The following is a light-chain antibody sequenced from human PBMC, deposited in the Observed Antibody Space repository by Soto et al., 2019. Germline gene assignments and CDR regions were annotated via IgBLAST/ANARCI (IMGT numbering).Light chain of an antibody. CDR1: ISDVGTYNY. J-gene: IGLJ1*01. V-gene: IGLV2-11*01. CDR3: CSYAGRPRYV. CDR2: DVS. Sequence: QSALTQPRSVSGSLGQSVTISCTGTISDVGTYNYVSWYQQHPGKAPKVMIYDVSERPSGVPDRFSGSKSGNTASLTISGLQAEDEADYYCCSYAGRPRYVLGTGTKVTVL.